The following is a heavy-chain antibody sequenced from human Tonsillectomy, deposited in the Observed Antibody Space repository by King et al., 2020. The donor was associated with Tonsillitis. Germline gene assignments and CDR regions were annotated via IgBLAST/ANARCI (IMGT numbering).Heavy chain of an antibody. CDR2: IWYDGTNK. D-gene: IGHD3-10*01. Sequence: QVQLVESGGGVVQPGRSLRLSCAASGFIFSNYGMHWVRQAPGKGLEWVAVIWYDGTNKYFADSVKGRFTISRDNSKNTLYLQMNSLRAEDTAVYYCATGGGVLLWFGDHVAAFDIWGQGTMVTVSS. CDR1: GFIFSNYG. J-gene: IGHJ3*02. CDR3: ATGGGVLLWFGDHVAAFDI. V-gene: IGHV3-33*08.